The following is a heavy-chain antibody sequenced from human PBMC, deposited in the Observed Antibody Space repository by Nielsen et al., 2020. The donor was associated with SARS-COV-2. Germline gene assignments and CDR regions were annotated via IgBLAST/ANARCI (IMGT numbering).Heavy chain of an antibody. V-gene: IGHV1-46*01. CDR1: GYTFTSYY. D-gene: IGHD3-16*02. CDR3: AITSRHLPHDYVWGSYPHGAFDI. J-gene: IGHJ3*02. CDR2: INPSGGST. Sequence: ASVKVSCKASGYTFTSYYMHWVRQAPGQGLEWMGIINPSGGSTSYAQKFQGRVTMTRDTSTSTVYMELSSLRSEDTAVYYCAITSRHLPHDYVWGSYPHGAFDIWGQGTMVTVSS.